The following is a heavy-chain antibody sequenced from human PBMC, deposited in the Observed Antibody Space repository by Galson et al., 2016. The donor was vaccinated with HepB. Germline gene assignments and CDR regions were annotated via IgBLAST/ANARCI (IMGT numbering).Heavy chain of an antibody. D-gene: IGHD3-16*01. CDR2: ISWNSGSM. J-gene: IGHJ6*02. CDR3: AKDLGDLYNLAYYGMDV. V-gene: IGHV3-9*01. CDR1: GFSFDDYA. Sequence: SLRLSCAASGFSFDDYAMHWVRQAPGKGLEWVSGISWNSGSMDYADSVKGRFTISRDNAKNTLYLQMNSLRAEDTALYYCAKDLGDLYNLAYYGMDVWGQGTRSPSP.